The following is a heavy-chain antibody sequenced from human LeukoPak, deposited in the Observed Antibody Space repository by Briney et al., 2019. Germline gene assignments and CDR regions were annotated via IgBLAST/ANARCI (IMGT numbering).Heavy chain of an antibody. CDR2: INWNGGST. CDR3: ARGTYYYDSSGSPGAFDI. CDR1: GFTFDDYG. D-gene: IGHD3-22*01. V-gene: IGHV3-20*04. J-gene: IGHJ3*02. Sequence: AGGSLRLSCAASGFTFDDYGMSWVRQAPGKGLEWVSGINWNGGSTGYADSVKGRFTTSRDNAKNSLYLQMNSLRAEDTALYYCARGTYYYDSSGSPGAFDIWGQGTMVTVSS.